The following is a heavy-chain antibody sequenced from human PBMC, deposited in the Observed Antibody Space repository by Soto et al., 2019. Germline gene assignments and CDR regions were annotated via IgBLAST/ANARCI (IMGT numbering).Heavy chain of an antibody. V-gene: IGHV3-7*01. CDR1: GFTFSSYW. D-gene: IGHD2-21*01. CDR3: ASCGGENWFDP. Sequence: GGSLRLSCAASGFTFSSYWMSWVRQAPGKGLEWVANIKQDGSEKYYVDSVKGRFTISRDNAKNSLYLQMNSLRAEDTAVYYCASCGGENWFDPWGQGTLVTVSS. CDR2: IKQDGSEK. J-gene: IGHJ5*02.